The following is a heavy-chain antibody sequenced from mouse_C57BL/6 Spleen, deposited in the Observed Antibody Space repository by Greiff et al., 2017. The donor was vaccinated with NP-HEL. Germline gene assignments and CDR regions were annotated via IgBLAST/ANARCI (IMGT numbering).Heavy chain of an antibody. CDR1: GYTFTSYW. Sequence: QVQLHQPGADLVKPGTSVKLSCQASGYTFTSYWLHWVKQRPGQGLEWIGRIRPSDRDTNYNQTFKGKATLTVDKSSITAYMQLKRVTSEDSAVYNCAIPLNCAFDYWGQGTTLTASS. D-gene: IGHD4-1*01. V-gene: IGHV1-74*01. CDR3: AIPLNCAFDY. CDR2: IRPSDRDT. J-gene: IGHJ2*01.